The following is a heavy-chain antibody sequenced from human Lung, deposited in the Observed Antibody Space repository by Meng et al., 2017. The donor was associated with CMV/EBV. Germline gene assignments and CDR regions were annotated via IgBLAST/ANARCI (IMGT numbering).Heavy chain of an antibody. J-gene: IGHJ6*02. V-gene: IGHV4-30-4*08. Sequence: SETLSLXCTVSGASIDSDNYYWSWIRQPPGKGLEWIGYIYYSGSSFYNPSLKSRVTISLNMSKNQFSLYLSSVTAADTAVYYCARADYYNLMDVWAQGTTVTVSS. CDR1: GASIDSDNYY. CDR3: ARADYYNLMDV. CDR2: IYYSGSS.